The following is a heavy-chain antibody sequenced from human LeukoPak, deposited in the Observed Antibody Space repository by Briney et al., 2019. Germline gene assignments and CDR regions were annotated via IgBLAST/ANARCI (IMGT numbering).Heavy chain of an antibody. D-gene: IGHD1-1*01. CDR2: IRYDGSQK. J-gene: IGHJ4*02. V-gene: IGHV3-30*02. CDR3: AKDAALLRRTGSYYFDY. Sequence: GGSLTLSCAASGFTFSDYGVHWVRQAPGKGLEWVAFIRYDGSQKYYADSVKGRFTISRANPKNTLSLQMISLRTEDTAVYYCAKDAALLRRTGSYYFDYWGQGTLVTVSS. CDR1: GFTFSDYG.